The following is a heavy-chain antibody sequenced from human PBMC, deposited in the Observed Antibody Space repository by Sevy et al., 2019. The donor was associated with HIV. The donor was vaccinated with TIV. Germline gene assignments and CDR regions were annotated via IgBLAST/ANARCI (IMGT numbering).Heavy chain of an antibody. CDR2: INHSGST. Sequence: SETLSLTCAVYGGSFSGYYWSWIRQPPGKGLEWIGEINHSGSTNYNPSLKSRVTISVDTSKNQFSLKLISVTAANTAVYYCWRKDLTADYDFWSGYYRKYYYYYMDVWGKGTTVTVSS. D-gene: IGHD3-3*01. J-gene: IGHJ6*03. CDR3: WRKDLTADYDFWSGYYRKYYYYYMDV. V-gene: IGHV4-34*01. CDR1: GGSFSGYY.